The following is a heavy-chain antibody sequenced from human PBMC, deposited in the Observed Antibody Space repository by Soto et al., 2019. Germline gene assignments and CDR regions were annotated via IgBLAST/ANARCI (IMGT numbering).Heavy chain of an antibody. CDR3: ARHTDIVSSTVYN. D-gene: IGHD5-12*01. Sequence: SETLSLTCTVSGGSISSSSYYWGWIRQPPGKGLEWIGSISYIGTTYYNPSLESRVTISADTSKNQFSLKLSSVAAADTAVYYCARHTDIVSSTVYNWGQGILVTVSS. V-gene: IGHV4-39*01. J-gene: IGHJ4*02. CDR2: ISYIGTT. CDR1: GGSISSSSYY.